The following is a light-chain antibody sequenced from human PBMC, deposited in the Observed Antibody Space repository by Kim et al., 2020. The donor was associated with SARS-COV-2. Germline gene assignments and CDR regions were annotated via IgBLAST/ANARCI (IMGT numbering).Light chain of an antibody. CDR2: QDC. V-gene: IGLV3-1*01. Sequence: SYELTQPPSVSVSLGQMARITCSGDKLGERYVCWYQQKPGQSPMLVIYQDCKRPSGIPERFSGSNSGNTATLTISRIQAMDEADYYCQVWDTRTVVFGGGTQLTVL. CDR3: QVWDTRTVV. CDR1: KLGERY. J-gene: IGLJ2*01.